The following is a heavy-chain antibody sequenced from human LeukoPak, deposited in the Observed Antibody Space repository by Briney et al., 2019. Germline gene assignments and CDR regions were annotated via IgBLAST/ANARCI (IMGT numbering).Heavy chain of an antibody. J-gene: IGHJ5*02. V-gene: IGHV5-51*01. CDR2: IYPGGSDT. CDR1: GYSFTSYW. CDR3: ARLIAVAGTGWFDP. Sequence: PGESLKISCKGSGYSFTSYWIGWARQMPGKGLEWMGIIYPGGSDTRYSPSFQGQVTISADKSISTAYLQWSSLNASDTAMYYCARLIAVAGTGWFDPWGQGTLVTVSS. D-gene: IGHD6-19*01.